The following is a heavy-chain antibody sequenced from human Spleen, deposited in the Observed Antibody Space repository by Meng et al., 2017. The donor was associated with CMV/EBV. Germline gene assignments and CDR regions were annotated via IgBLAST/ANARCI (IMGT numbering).Heavy chain of an antibody. CDR1: GGSISSSNYF. CDR3: ASPTYYDFWSGYYREDAFDI. D-gene: IGHD3-3*01. Sequence: SETLSLTCTVSGGSISSSNYFWGWVRQPPGKGLEWIGSIYYSRSTNYNPSLKSRVTISVDTSKNHFSLKLTSVTAADTAVYYCASPTYYDFWSGYYREDAFDIWGQGTMVTVSS. V-gene: IGHV4-39*02. J-gene: IGHJ3*02. CDR2: IYYSRST.